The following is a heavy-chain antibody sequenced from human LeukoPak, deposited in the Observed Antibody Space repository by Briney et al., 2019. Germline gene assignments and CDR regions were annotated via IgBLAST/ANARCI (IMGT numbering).Heavy chain of an antibody. D-gene: IGHD6-6*01. CDR1: GGSFSGYY. V-gene: IGHV4-34*01. CDR3: ARGSSIAAYFDY. Sequence: LETLSLTCAVYGGSFSGYYWSWIRQPPGKGLEWIGEINHSGSTNYNPSLKSRVTISVDTSKNQFSLKLSSVTAADTAVYYCARGSSIAAYFDYWGQGTLVTVSP. CDR2: INHSGST. J-gene: IGHJ4*02.